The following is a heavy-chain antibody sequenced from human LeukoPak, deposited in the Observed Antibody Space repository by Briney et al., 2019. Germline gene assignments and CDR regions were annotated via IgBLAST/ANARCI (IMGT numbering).Heavy chain of an antibody. CDR2: IYYSGST. CDR1: GGSVSSGSYY. D-gene: IGHD3-10*01. V-gene: IGHV4-61*01. CDR3: ARVYKNWFDP. J-gene: IGHJ5*02. Sequence: SETLSLTCTVSGGSVSSGSYYWSWIRQLPGKGLEWIGYIYYSGSTNYNPSLKSRVTISVDTSKNQFSLKLSSVTAADTAVYYCARVYKNWFDPWGQGTLVTVSS.